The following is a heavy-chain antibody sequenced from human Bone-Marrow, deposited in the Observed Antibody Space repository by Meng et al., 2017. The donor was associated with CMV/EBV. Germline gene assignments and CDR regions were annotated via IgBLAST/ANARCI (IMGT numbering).Heavy chain of an antibody. D-gene: IGHD2-15*01. Sequence: YHWSWIRQPPGKGLEWIGEINHREINPSGSTNYNPSLKSRVTMSVGTSKNQFSLKLSSVTAADTAVYYCARGLGCSGGDCYSPNFDSWGQGILVTVSS. CDR1: YH. J-gene: IGHJ4*02. CDR3: ARGLGCSGGDCYSPNFDS. CDR2: INPSGST. V-gene: IGHV4-34*01.